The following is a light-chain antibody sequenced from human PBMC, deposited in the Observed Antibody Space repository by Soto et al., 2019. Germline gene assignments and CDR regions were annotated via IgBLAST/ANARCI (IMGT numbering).Light chain of an antibody. CDR3: QQYDSNPWT. J-gene: IGKJ1*01. CDR2: DAS. Sequence: DIQMTQSPSPLSASAGDRVTITCRASQSISSWLAWYQQKPGKAPKLLIFDASSLGSGVPSRFSGSGSGTEFTLTITSLQPDDVATYYCQQYDSNPWTFGLGTKVDIK. CDR1: QSISSW. V-gene: IGKV1-5*01.